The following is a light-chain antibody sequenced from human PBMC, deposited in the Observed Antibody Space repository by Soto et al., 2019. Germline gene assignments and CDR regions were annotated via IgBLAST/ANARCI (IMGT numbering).Light chain of an antibody. CDR1: EIRYKN. CDR2: RDT. V-gene: IGLV3-9*01. Sequence: SYELSQPLSLSVALGQTATIPCEGNEIRYKNVHWYQQKPGQAPILFIFRDTNRPSGIPDRFSGSISGNTATLTISRAQVWDESDFYWQVWDSGNVVFGGGTKVTV. J-gene: IGLJ3*02. CDR3: QVWDSGNVV.